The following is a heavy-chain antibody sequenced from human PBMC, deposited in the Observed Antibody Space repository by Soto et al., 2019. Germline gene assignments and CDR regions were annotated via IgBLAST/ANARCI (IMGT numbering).Heavy chain of an antibody. CDR3: ARLVAAVPGHYYFDY. CDR2: IHSGGST. J-gene: IGHJ4*02. D-gene: IGHD6-19*01. CDR1: GITVSSNF. V-gene: IGHV3-66*04. Sequence: EVQLVESGGGLVQPGGSLRLSCEASGITVSSNFMTWVRQAPGKGLEWVSVIHSGGSTYSAISMKGRITISRDNSKNTVYLPLNSLRLEDTAVYYCARLVAAVPGHYYFDYWGQGTLVTVSS.